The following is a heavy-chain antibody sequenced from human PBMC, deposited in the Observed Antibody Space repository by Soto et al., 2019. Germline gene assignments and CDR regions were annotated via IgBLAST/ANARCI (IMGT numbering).Heavy chain of an antibody. CDR3: ARLLGGSGSFIDY. V-gene: IGHV3-74*03. CDR1: GFFFSGYW. Sequence: EVQLVESGGGLVQPGGSLRLSCAASGFFFSGYWMHWVRRAPGKGLVWVSRINSDGSSTTYADSVKGRFTISRDNAKNTMYLQMNSLRAEDTAVYYCARLLGGSGSFIDYWGQGTLVTVSS. D-gene: IGHD3-10*01. CDR2: INSDGSST. J-gene: IGHJ4*02.